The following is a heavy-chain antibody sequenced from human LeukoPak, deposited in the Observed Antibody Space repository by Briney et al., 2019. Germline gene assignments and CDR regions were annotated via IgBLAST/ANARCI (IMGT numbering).Heavy chain of an antibody. J-gene: IGHJ4*02. Sequence: GASVKVSCKASGGTFSSYAISWVRQAPGQGLEWMGGIIPIFGTANYAQKFQGRVTITADESTSTAYMELSSLRSEDTAVYYCARDQDGYNAFDYWGRGTLVTVSS. CDR3: ARDQDGYNAFDY. CDR2: IIPIFGTA. D-gene: IGHD5-24*01. V-gene: IGHV1-69*13. CDR1: GGTFSSYA.